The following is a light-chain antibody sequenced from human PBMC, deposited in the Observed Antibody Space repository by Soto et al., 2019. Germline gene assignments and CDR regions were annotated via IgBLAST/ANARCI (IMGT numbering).Light chain of an antibody. J-gene: IGKJ4*01. CDR1: QTVRNNY. V-gene: IGKV3-20*01. CDR3: QQFSSYPRT. Sequence: EFVLTQSPGTLSLSPGERATLSCRASQTVRNNYLAWYQQKPGQAPRLLIYDASSRATGIPDRFSGGGSGTDFTLTISRPEPEDFAVYYCQQFSSYPRTFGGGTKVDIK. CDR2: DAS.